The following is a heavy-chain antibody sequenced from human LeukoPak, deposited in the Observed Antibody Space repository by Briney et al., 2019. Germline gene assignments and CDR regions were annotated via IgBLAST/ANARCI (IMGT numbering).Heavy chain of an antibody. CDR2: IYPSGNT. CDR3: AREDSGSYYNFYYFYMDV. Sequence: SETLSLTCSVSGGSFSNHFWSWVRHPAGKGLEWLGRIYPSGNTNYNPSLKSRVTLSVDTSKTQFYLSLSSVTAADTAVYYCAREDSGSYYNFYYFYMDVWGKGTTVTISS. CDR1: GGSFSNHF. V-gene: IGHV4-4*07. D-gene: IGHD3-10*01. J-gene: IGHJ6*03.